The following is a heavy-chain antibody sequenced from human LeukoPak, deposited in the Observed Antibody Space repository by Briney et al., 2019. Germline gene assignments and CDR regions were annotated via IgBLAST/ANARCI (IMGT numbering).Heavy chain of an antibody. V-gene: IGHV4-34*01. J-gene: IGHJ4*02. D-gene: IGHD2-21*01. Sequence: PSETLSLTCAVYGGSFSDYYWTWVRQPPGKGLEWIGEINHSGSTNYNPTLNSRVNMSVDTSKSQFSLKLTSATAADTAVYYCARANNNCGADCYSPSFFDYWGQGTLVTVSS. CDR3: ARANNNCGADCYSPSFFDY. CDR2: INHSGST. CDR1: GGSFSDYY.